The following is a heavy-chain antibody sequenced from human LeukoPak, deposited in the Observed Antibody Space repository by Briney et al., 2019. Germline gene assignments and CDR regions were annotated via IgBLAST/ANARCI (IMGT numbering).Heavy chain of an antibody. Sequence: TSETLSLTCTVSGASISSYYWSWIRQPPGKGLEWIGYIYYSGSTNYNPSLKSRVTISVDTSKNQFSLKLSSVTAADTAVYYCARQGVRGVPDYWGQGTLVTASS. D-gene: IGHD3-10*01. CDR1: GASISSYY. CDR2: IYYSGST. CDR3: ARQGVRGVPDY. J-gene: IGHJ4*02. V-gene: IGHV4-59*08.